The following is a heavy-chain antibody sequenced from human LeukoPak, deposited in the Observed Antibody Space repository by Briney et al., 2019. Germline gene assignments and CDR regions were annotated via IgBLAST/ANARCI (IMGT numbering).Heavy chain of an antibody. J-gene: IGHJ5*02. CDR2: IYYSAST. V-gene: IGHV4-59*06. CDR3: ARDSYDSTAYT. CDR1: GGSISTYY. Sequence: SETLSLTCTVSGGSISTYYWTWIRQPPGKGLEWIGYIYYSASTDYNPSLKSRATISVDMSKNQFFLKLNSVTAADTAVYYCARDSYDSTAYTWGQGILVTVSS. D-gene: IGHD3-22*01.